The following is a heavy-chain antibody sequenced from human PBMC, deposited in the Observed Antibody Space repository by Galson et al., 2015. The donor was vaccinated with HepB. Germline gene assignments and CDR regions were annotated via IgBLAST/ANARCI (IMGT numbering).Heavy chain of an antibody. D-gene: IGHD4/OR15-4a*01. Sequence: SLRLSCAASGFTFSNYWMSWVRQAPGKGLEWVANIKQDGSEKYYVDSVKGRFTISRDNAKNSLYLQMNSLRAEDTAVYYCARFTRSYGEDYWGQGTLVTVSS. CDR3: ARFTRSYGEDY. V-gene: IGHV3-7*03. J-gene: IGHJ4*02. CDR2: IKQDGSEK. CDR1: GFTFSNYW.